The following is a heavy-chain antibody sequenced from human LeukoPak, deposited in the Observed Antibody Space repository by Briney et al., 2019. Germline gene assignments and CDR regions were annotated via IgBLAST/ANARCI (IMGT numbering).Heavy chain of an antibody. Sequence: SETLSLTCAVYGGSFSGYYWSWIRQPPGKGLEWIGEINHSGSTTYNPFLQSRVTISLDTSKNQFSLKLSSVTAADTAVYYCARTPLIAAAGITWGQGSLVTVSS. CDR1: GGSFSGYY. V-gene: IGHV4-34*01. CDR2: INHSGST. D-gene: IGHD6-13*01. CDR3: ARTPLIAAAGIT. J-gene: IGHJ4*02.